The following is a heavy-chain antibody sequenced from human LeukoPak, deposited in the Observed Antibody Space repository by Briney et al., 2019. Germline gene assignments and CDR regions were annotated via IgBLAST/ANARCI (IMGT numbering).Heavy chain of an antibody. V-gene: IGHV3-23*01. Sequence: GGSLRLSCIASGVALNRHVLSWVRQPPGKGLEWVSSIGGVGDRAHYADSVKGRFTISRGNSKNTLYLQMNSLRAEDTAVYYCARDGVYRGYDSSGHTDYWGQGTLVTVSS. D-gene: IGHD3-22*01. CDR2: IGGVGDRA. CDR3: ARDGVYRGYDSSGHTDY. J-gene: IGHJ4*02. CDR1: GVALNRHV.